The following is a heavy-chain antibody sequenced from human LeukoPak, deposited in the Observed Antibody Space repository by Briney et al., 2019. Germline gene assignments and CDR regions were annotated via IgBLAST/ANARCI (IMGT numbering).Heavy chain of an antibody. Sequence: PRGSPRLSCAASGFTFSDSAVHWVCQASRKGLEWVGRIRSKAKSYATAYAASVKGRLTTPRDDSETTAYLQMNSLKTEDTAVYYCTHYYDGSGYYGAFDSWGQGTMVTVSS. CDR3: THYYDGSGYYGAFDS. D-gene: IGHD3-22*01. CDR1: GFTFSDSA. V-gene: IGHV3-73*01. CDR2: IRSKAKSYAT. J-gene: IGHJ3*02.